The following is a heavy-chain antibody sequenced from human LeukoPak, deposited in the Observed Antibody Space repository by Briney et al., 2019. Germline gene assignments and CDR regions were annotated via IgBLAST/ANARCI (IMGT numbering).Heavy chain of an antibody. V-gene: IGHV3-9*01. J-gene: IGHJ4*02. CDR3: AKDERSSSYYFDY. CDR2: ISWNSGSI. Sequence: GGSLRLSCAASGFTFDDYAMHWVRQAPGKGLEWVSGISWNSGSIGYADSVKGRFTISRDNAKNSLYLQMNSLRAEDTALYYYAKDERSSSYYFDYWGQGTLVTVSS. CDR1: GFTFDDYA. D-gene: IGHD6-6*01.